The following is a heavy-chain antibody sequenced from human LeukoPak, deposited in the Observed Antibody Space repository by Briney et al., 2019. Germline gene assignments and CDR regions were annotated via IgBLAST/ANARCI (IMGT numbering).Heavy chain of an antibody. CDR1: GGTFSSYA. D-gene: IGHD2-21*02. Sequence: ASVKVSCKASGGTFSSYAISWVRQAPGQGLEWMGGIIPIFGTANYAQKFQGRVTITADESTSTAYMELSSLRSEDTAVYYCARGPGAYNCGGDCYNDYWGQGTLVTVSS. CDR3: ARGPGAYNCGGDCYNDY. V-gene: IGHV1-69*13. CDR2: IIPIFGTA. J-gene: IGHJ4*02.